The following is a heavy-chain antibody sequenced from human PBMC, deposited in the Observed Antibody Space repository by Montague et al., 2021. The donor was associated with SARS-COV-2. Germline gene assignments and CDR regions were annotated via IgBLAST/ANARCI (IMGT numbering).Heavy chain of an antibody. Sequence: SETLSLTCSVSGVSISSGSYYWIWVRQPPGKGLEWIVYVYHTGSTNYNPSLKSRVTLSIDTSKNQFSLNLTSVTAADTAVYYCVREKYYFDDSGSKWGQGTTVTVSS. CDR1: GVSISSGSYY. CDR3: VREKYYFDDSGSK. J-gene: IGHJ6*02. D-gene: IGHD3-22*01. CDR2: VYHTGST. V-gene: IGHV4-61*01.